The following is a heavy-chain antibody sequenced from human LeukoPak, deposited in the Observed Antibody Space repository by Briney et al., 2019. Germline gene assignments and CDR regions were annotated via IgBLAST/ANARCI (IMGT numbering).Heavy chain of an antibody. Sequence: PSETLSLTCTVSGGSISSSSYYWGWLRQPPGKGLEWIGSIYYSGSTHYNPSLKRRVTISVDTSKNQFSLKLSSVTAADTALYFCARDDTYFYDSSGHGFDFWGQGTLVTVSS. J-gene: IGHJ4*02. CDR2: IYYSGST. D-gene: IGHD3-22*01. CDR1: GGSISSSSYY. CDR3: ARDDTYFYDSSGHGFDF. V-gene: IGHV4-39*07.